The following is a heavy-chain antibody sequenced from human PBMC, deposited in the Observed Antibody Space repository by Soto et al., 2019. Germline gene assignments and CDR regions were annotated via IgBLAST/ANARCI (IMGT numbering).Heavy chain of an antibody. CDR3: ARRQIQGPIDY. Sequence: QVQLQESGPGLVKPSDTLSLTCAVSGYSISSSNWWGWIRQPPGKGLEWIGYIYYSGTTYYNPSLKPRCPMPVDPSKHKFSLKVTSVTAVDTAVYYCARRQIQGPIDYWGQGTLVTVSS. CDR2: IYYSGTT. V-gene: IGHV4-28*01. J-gene: IGHJ4*02. CDR1: GYSISSSNW.